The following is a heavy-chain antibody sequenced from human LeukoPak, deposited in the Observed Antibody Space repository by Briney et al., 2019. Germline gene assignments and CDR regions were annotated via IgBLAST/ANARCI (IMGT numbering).Heavy chain of an antibody. CDR2: IYYSGST. CDR3: ASPPRRIMITFGGTFDY. V-gene: IGHV4-39*01. Sequence: SETLSLTCTVSGGSISSSSYYWGWIRQPPGTGLEWIGSIYYSGSTYYNPSLKSRVTISVDTSKNQFSLKLSSVTAADTAVYYCASPPRRIMITFGGTFDYWGQGTLVTVSS. CDR1: GGSISSSSYY. J-gene: IGHJ4*02. D-gene: IGHD3-16*01.